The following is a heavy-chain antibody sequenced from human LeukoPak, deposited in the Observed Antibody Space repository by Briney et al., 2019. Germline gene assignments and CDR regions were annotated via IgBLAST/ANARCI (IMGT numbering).Heavy chain of an antibody. CDR3: AKIGYSYGSGYFDY. D-gene: IGHD5-18*01. CDR2: ISGSGGST. Sequence: GGSLRLSCAASGFTFSSYAMSWVRQAPGKGLEWVSAISGSGGSTYYADSVKGRFTISRDNSKNTLYLQMNSLRAEGTAVYYCAKIGYSYGSGYFDYWGQGTLVTVSS. J-gene: IGHJ4*02. V-gene: IGHV3-23*01. CDR1: GFTFSSYA.